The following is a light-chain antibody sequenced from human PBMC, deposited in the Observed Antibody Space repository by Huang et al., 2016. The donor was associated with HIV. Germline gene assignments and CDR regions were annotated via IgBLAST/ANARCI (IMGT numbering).Light chain of an antibody. CDR1: QSVNSY. J-gene: IGKJ5*01. Sequence: EIVLTQSPATLSLSPGERATLSCRASQSVNSYLAWYQQKPGQAPRLLIYDASNRATGIPGRFIGSGSGTDFTLTISSLEPEDFAIYYCQQRSNWPTFGQGTRLEI. CDR3: QQRSNWPT. CDR2: DAS. V-gene: IGKV3-11*01.